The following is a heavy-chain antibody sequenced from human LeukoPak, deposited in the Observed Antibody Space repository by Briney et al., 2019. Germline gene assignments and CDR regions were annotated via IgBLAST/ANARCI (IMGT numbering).Heavy chain of an antibody. Sequence: GGSLRLSCAASGFTFSSYSMNWVRQAPGKGLEWVSSISSSSSYIYYADSVKGRFTISRDNAKNSLYLQMNSLRAEDTAVYYCAREGVSGGYDQLDSWGQGTLVTVSS. V-gene: IGHV3-21*01. D-gene: IGHD5-12*01. CDR2: ISSSSSYI. J-gene: IGHJ5*01. CDR3: AREGVSGGYDQLDS. CDR1: GFTFSSYS.